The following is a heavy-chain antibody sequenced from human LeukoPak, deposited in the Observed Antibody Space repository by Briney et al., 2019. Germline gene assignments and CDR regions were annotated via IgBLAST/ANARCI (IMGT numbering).Heavy chain of an antibody. CDR2: TSDKGST. CDR3: VRVQAEGHSDI. Sequence: SETLSLTCTVSGGSISNYYWSCIRQPPGKGLEWIGYTSDKGSTSYNPSLKSRVTILVDMSKNQFSLKVNSVTAADTAVYYCVRVQAEGHSDIWGQGTLVTVSP. J-gene: IGHJ3*02. V-gene: IGHV4-59*01. CDR1: GGSISNYY.